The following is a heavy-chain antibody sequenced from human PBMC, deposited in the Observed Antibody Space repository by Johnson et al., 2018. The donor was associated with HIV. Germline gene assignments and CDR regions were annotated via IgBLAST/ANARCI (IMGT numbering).Heavy chain of an antibody. CDR1: GFTVSSNY. J-gene: IGHJ3*02. V-gene: IGHV3-66*01. D-gene: IGHD5-24*01. CDR2: IYSGGST. CDR3: ARDGRDGYNYRWLWGAFDI. Sequence: VQLVESGGGLVQPGGSLRLSCPASGFTVSSNYMTWVRQAPGKGLEWVSVIYSGGSTYYADPVKGRFTISRDNSKNTLYLQMNSLRAEDTAVYYCARDGRDGYNYRWLWGAFDIWGQGTMVTVS.